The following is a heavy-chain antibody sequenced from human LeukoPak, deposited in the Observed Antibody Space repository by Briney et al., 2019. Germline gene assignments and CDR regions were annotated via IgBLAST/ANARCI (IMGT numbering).Heavy chain of an antibody. V-gene: IGHV1-2*02. CDR1: GYSFSDYY. CDR3: TREARAGNWFDP. J-gene: IGHJ5*02. CDR2: INPDSGGT. Sequence: ASVKVSCKASGYSFSDYYIHWLGQAPGQGLEWMGWINPDSGGTNYAQRFQGRVTMTRDTSITTVYMELSRLRSDDTAVFYCTREARAGNWFDPWGQGTPVTVSS. D-gene: IGHD5-12*01.